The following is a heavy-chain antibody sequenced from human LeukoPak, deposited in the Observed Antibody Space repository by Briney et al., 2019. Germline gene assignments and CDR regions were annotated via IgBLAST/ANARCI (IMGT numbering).Heavy chain of an antibody. CDR2: IWYDGTAK. Sequence: PGGSLRLSCAASGFTFSIYGMQWVRQAPGKGLEWVAVIWYDGTAKYYADSVKGRFTISRDNSKNMVYLQMNSLRAEDTAVYYCARDRNSFDHWGQGTLVTVSS. J-gene: IGHJ4*02. CDR1: GFTFSIYG. D-gene: IGHD1-14*01. V-gene: IGHV3-33*01. CDR3: ARDRNSFDH.